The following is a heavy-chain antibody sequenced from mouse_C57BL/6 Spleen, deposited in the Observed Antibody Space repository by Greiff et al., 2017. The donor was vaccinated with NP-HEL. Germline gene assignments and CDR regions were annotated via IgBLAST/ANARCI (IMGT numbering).Heavy chain of an antibody. D-gene: IGHD2-5*01. J-gene: IGHJ3*01. CDR2: ISSGSSTI. CDR1: GFTFSDYG. V-gene: IGHV5-17*01. Sequence: EVKLMESGGGLVKPGGSLKLSCAASGFTFSDYGMHWVRQAPEKGLEWVAYISSGSSTIYYADTVKGRFTISRDNANNTLFLQMTSLRSEDTAMYYCAKDYSNYFSAYWGQGTLVTVSA. CDR3: AKDYSNYFSAY.